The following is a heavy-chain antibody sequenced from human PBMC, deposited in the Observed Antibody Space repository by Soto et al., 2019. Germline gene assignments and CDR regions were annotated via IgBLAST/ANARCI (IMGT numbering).Heavy chain of an antibody. Sequence: XEILSLTCGVYGGSSSGYYWSWIRQPPGKGLEWIGEINHSGSTNYNPSLKSRVTISVDTSKNQFSLKLSSVTAADTAVHYCATARVWFYQYYFDYWGQGTLVTVS. CDR3: ATARVWFYQYYFDY. V-gene: IGHV4-34*01. CDR2: INHSGST. J-gene: IGHJ4*02. D-gene: IGHD2-2*01. CDR1: GGSSSGYY.